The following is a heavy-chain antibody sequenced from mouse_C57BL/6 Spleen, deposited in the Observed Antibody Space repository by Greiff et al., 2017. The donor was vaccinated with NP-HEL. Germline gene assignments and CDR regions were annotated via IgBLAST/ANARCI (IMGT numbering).Heavy chain of an antibody. V-gene: IGHV3-6*01. J-gene: IGHJ1*03. CDR1: GYSITSGYY. CDR3: ARGTYYYGSYWYFDV. CDR2: ISYDGSN. D-gene: IGHD1-1*01. Sequence: EVQLQESGPGLVKTSQSLSLTCSVTGYSITSGYYWNWIRQFPGNKLEWMGYISYDGSNNYNPSLKNRISITRDTSKNQFFLKLNSVTTEDTATYYCARGTYYYGSYWYFDVWGTGTTVTVSS.